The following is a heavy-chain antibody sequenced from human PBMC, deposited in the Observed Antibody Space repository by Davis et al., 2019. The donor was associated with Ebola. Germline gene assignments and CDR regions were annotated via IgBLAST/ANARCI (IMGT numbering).Heavy chain of an antibody. Sequence: SETLSLTCTVSGGSISSYYWSWIRQPPGKGLEWIGYIYYSGSTNYNPSLKSRVTISVDTSKNQFSLKLSSVTAADTAVYYCARHDSSGWKYYFDYWGQGTLVTVSS. D-gene: IGHD6-19*01. J-gene: IGHJ4*02. CDR1: GGSISSYY. CDR2: IYYSGST. CDR3: ARHDSSGWKYYFDY. V-gene: IGHV4-59*08.